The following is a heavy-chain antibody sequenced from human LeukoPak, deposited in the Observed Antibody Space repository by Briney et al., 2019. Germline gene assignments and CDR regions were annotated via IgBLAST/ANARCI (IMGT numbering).Heavy chain of an antibody. J-gene: IGHJ3*02. D-gene: IGHD7-27*01. Sequence: GGSLRLSCAASGFTFSSYWMSWVRQAPGKGLEWVANIKQDGSKKYYVDSVKGRFTISRDNAKNSLYLQMNSLRAEDTAVYYCARVPVWAHDAFDIWGQGTMVTVSS. CDR2: IKQDGSKK. V-gene: IGHV3-7*01. CDR3: ARVPVWAHDAFDI. CDR1: GFTFSSYW.